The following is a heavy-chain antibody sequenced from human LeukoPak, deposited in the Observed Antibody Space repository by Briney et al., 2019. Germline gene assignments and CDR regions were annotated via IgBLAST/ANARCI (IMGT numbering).Heavy chain of an antibody. V-gene: IGHV4-39*01. CDR2: IYYSGST. J-gene: IGHJ4*02. CDR1: GGSISSSSDF. Sequence: PSETLSLTCTVSGGSISSSSDFWGWIRQPPGKGLEWIGSIYYSGSTYYNPSLKSRVTISVDTSKNQFSLKLSSVTAADTAVYYCARQPGIAAAGEAGWGQGTLVTVSS. CDR3: ARQPGIAAAGEAG. D-gene: IGHD6-13*01.